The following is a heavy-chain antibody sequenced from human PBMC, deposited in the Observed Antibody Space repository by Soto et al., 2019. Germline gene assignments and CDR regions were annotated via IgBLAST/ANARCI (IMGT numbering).Heavy chain of an antibody. CDR1: GGSISSGDYY. Sequence: SETLSLTCTVSGGSISSGDYYWSWIRQPPGKGLEWIGYIYYSGSTYYNPSLKSRVTISVDRSKNQFSLKLSSVTAADTAVYYCASSLRYYDFWSGYDGASDYYYYGMDVWGQGTTVTVSS. J-gene: IGHJ6*02. CDR3: ASSLRYYDFWSGYDGASDYYYYGMDV. CDR2: IYYSGST. V-gene: IGHV4-30-4*02. D-gene: IGHD3-3*01.